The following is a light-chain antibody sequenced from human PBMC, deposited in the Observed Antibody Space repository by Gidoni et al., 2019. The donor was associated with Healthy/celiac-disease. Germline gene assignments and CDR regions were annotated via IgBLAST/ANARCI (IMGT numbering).Light chain of an antibody. CDR2: GAS. J-gene: IGKJ1*01. Sequence: EMVLTQSPGTLSLSPGERATLSCRASQSVSSSYLAWYQQKPGQAPRLLIYGASSRATGIPDRFSGSGSGTDFTLTISRLEPEDFAVYSCQQYGSSSSFGQGTKVEIK. CDR1: QSVSSSY. CDR3: QQYGSSSS. V-gene: IGKV3-20*01.